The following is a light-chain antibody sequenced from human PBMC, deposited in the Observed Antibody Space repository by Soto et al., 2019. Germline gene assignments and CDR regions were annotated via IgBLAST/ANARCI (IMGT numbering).Light chain of an antibody. V-gene: IGKV3-11*01. CDR3: QQRANWRIT. J-gene: IGKJ5*01. Sequence: IVMTQSPATLSVSPGERATLSCRASRSVSSSLAWYQQKPGQAPRLLIYDTSNRATGIPARFSGSGSGTDFTLTISSLEPEDFAVYYCQQRANWRITFGQGTRLEIK. CDR1: RSVSSS. CDR2: DTS.